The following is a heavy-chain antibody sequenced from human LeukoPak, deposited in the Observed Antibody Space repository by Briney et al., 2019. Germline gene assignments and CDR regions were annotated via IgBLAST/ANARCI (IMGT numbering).Heavy chain of an antibody. V-gene: IGHV3-21*01. CDR2: ISSSSSYI. CDR3: ARNVDTAMPEDPSYGMDV. D-gene: IGHD5-18*01. CDR1: GFTFSSYS. J-gene: IGHJ6*02. Sequence: PGGSLRLSCAASGFTFSSYSMNWVRQAPGKGLEWVSSISSSSSYIYYADSVKGRFTISRDNAKNSLYLQMNSLRAEDTAVYYCARNVDTAMPEDPSYGMDVWGQGTTVTVSS.